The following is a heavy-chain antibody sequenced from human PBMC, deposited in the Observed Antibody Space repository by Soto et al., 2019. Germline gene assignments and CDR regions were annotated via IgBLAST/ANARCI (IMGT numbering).Heavy chain of an antibody. J-gene: IGHJ4*02. Sequence: SETLSLTCRLFGGSINYGEFYWNWIRQSPGKGLEWIGYIYSSGRTHYNPSLKSRVTISVDTSNNLFSLKLTSVTAADTAVYYCARIRLSSSSTGGYFDYWGQGTLVTVSS. V-gene: IGHV4-30-4*08. CDR1: GGSINYGEFY. D-gene: IGHD6-13*01. CDR2: IYSSGRT. CDR3: ARIRLSSSSTGGYFDY.